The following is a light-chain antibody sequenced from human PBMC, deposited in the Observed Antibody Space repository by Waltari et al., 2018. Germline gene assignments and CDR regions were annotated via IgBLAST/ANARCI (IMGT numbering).Light chain of an antibody. J-gene: IGLJ2*01. V-gene: IGLV3-25*03. CDR2: KDS. CDR1: AFPRLY. CDR3: QSADTYFADHVA. Sequence: SYDPTQPPSVSVYPGQTARITCSGDAFPRLYAYWYQQKPGQAPVLLIYKDSERPSGIPERFSGSSSGTTVTLTISGVQAEDEADYYCQSADTYFADHVAFGGGTQLTVL.